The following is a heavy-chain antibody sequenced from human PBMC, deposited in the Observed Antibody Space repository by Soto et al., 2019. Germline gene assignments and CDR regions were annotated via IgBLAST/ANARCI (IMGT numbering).Heavy chain of an antibody. Sequence: GGALRLSSAASCFSLCNYPMKSVRPAPGKGLEWVSTISGSGGSPYYADSVKGRFTISRDNSKNTLYLQMNSLRAGDSAIYYCAKEGTSGLYYFDYWGQGTLVTVSS. CDR2: ISGSGGSP. J-gene: IGHJ4*02. V-gene: IGHV3-23*01. CDR1: CFSLCNYP. D-gene: IGHD6-19*01. CDR3: AKEGTSGLYYFDY.